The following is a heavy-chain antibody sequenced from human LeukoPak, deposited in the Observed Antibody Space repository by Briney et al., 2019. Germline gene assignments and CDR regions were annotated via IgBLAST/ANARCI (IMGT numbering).Heavy chain of an antibody. V-gene: IGHV4-59*01. CDR1: GGSININY. CDR3: ARAVPVTMTDPFDR. J-gene: IGHJ3*01. Sequence: PSETLSLTCTVSGGSININYWNWIRQSPRKGLEWIGYIYSSGGTKYNPSLKGRVPISADTSRNQFSLTLSSVTAADTAVYYCARAVPVTMTDPFDRWGQGTLVTVSS. D-gene: IGHD2-2*01. CDR2: IYSSGGT.